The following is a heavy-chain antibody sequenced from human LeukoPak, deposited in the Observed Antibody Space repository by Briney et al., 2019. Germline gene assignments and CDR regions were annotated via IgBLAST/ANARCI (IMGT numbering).Heavy chain of an antibody. J-gene: IGHJ4*02. D-gene: IGHD6-13*01. V-gene: IGHV3-7*01. Sequence: GGSLRLSCGASGFTFSNSWMSWVRQAPGKGLEWVANIKQAGSDKYYVDSVKGRSTISRDNAKNSLYLQMNSLRAEDTAVYYCARVVQGRVAAASNYYFDYWGQGTLVTVSS. CDR2: IKQAGSDK. CDR3: ARVVQGRVAAASNYYFDY. CDR1: GFTFSNSW.